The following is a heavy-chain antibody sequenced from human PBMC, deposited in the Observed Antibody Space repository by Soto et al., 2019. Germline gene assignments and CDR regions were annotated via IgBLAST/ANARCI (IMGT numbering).Heavy chain of an antibody. CDR1: GFTFSSYW. D-gene: IGHD3-3*01. Sequence: GGSLRLSCAASGFTFSSYWMSWVRQAPGKGLEWVANMKQDGSEKYYVDSVKGRFTISRDNAKNSLYLQMNSLRAEDTAVYYCARDRYSYYDFWSGSLPYYYFGMDVWGQGTTVTVSS. CDR3: ARDRYSYYDFWSGSLPYYYFGMDV. CDR2: MKQDGSEK. J-gene: IGHJ6*02. V-gene: IGHV3-7*01.